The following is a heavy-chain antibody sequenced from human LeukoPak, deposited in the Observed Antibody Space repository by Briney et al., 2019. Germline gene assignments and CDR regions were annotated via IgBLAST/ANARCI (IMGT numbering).Heavy chain of an antibody. Sequence: PSETLSLTCTVYGGSISTYYWSWIRQPPGKGLEWIGYVYYTGSTNYNPSLKSQVTISVDTSKNQFSLKLTSLTAADTAVYYCARATGITAVGIYYYYYMDVWGKGTTVTVSS. V-gene: IGHV4-59*01. CDR1: GGSISTYY. D-gene: IGHD6-13*01. CDR2: VYYTGST. CDR3: ARATGITAVGIYYYYYMDV. J-gene: IGHJ6*03.